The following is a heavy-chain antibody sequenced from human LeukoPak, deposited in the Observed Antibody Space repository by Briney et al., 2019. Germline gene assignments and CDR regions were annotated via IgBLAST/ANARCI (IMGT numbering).Heavy chain of an antibody. J-gene: IGHJ6*02. CDR2: INTNTGNP. CDR1: GYTFTSYG. V-gene: IGHV7-4-1*02. D-gene: IGHD6-19*01. CDR3: ARESFTSGWYYYGMDV. Sequence: ASVKVSCKASGYTFTSYGMNWVRQAPGQGLEWMGWINTNTGNPTYAQAFTGRFVFSLDTSVSTAYLQISSLKPEDTAVYYCARESFTSGWYYYGMDVWGQGTLVTVSS.